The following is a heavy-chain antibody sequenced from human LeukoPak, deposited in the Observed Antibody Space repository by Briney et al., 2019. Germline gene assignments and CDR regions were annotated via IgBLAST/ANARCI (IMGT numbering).Heavy chain of an antibody. V-gene: IGHV1-24*01. J-gene: IGHJ4*02. CDR1: GYTLTELS. Sequence: GASVKVSCKVSGYTLTELSMHWVRQAPGKGLEWMGGFDPEDGETIYAQKFQGRVTMTEDTSTDTAYMELSSLRSEDTAVYYCATLTVDLNGSYRNFDYWGQGTLVTVSS. CDR3: ATLTVDLNGSYRNFDY. CDR2: FDPEDGET. D-gene: IGHD1-26*01.